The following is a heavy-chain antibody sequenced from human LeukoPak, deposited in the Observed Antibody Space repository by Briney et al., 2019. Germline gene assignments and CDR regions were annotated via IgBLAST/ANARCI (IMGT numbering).Heavy chain of an antibody. CDR1: GFTFSSYA. D-gene: IGHD3-10*01. CDR3: ALLWFGEYPSSFDY. CDR2: ISGSGGST. J-gene: IGHJ4*02. Sequence: GFLRLSCAASGFTFSSYAMSWVRQAPGKGLEWVSAISGSGGSTYYADSVKGRFTISRDNSKNTLYLQMNSLRAEDTAVYYCALLWFGEYPSSFDYWGQGTLVTVSS. V-gene: IGHV3-23*01.